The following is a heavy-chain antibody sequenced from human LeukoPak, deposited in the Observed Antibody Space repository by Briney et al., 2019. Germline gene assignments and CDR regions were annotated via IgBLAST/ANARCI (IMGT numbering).Heavy chain of an antibody. J-gene: IGHJ3*02. CDR3: AREDTMVRGVDAFDI. CDR2: INHSGRT. V-gene: IGHV4-34*01. CDR1: GGSLSGYY. Sequence: SETLSLTCAVYGGSLSGYYWTWIRQSPGKGLEWIGEINHSGRTYYNPSLTSRVTISVDTSKNQFSLKLSSVTAADTAVYYCAREDTMVRGVDAFDIWGQGTMVTVSS. D-gene: IGHD3-10*01.